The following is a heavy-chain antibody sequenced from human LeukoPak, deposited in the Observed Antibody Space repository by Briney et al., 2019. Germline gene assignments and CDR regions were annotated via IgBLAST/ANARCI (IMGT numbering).Heavy chain of an antibody. CDR3: ARHPSYYDAFDI. J-gene: IGHJ3*02. CDR1: GYTFTSYD. D-gene: IGHD3-10*01. CDR2: MNPNSGNT. V-gene: IGHV1-8*03. Sequence: ASVKVSCKASGYTFTSYDINWVRQATGQGLEWMGWMNPNSGNTGYAQKFQGRVTITRNTSISTAYTELSSLRSEDTAVYYCARHPSYYDAFDIWGQGTMVTVSS.